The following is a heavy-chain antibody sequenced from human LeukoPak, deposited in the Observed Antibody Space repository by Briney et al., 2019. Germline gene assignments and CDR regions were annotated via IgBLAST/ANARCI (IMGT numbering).Heavy chain of an antibody. D-gene: IGHD6-13*01. V-gene: IGHV3-23*01. Sequence: GGSLRLSCAASGFTFSNYALNWVRQAPGKGLEWVSLIVGSGDDTYYADSVKGRLTISRDNSKNTLYLQMNSLRVEDTAVYYCAYVAGWAAAGTYYFDYWGQGTLVAVSS. CDR1: GFTFSNYA. J-gene: IGHJ4*02. CDR3: AYVAGWAAAGTYYFDY. CDR2: IVGSGDDT.